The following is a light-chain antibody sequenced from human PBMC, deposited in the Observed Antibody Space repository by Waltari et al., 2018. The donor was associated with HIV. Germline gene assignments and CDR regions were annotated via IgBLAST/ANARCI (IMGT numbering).Light chain of an antibody. CDR1: SEHSTYT. V-gene: IGLV4-3*01. Sequence: LPVLTQPPSASALLGASIKLPCTLSSEHSTYTIEWYQQRPGRSPQSKMKVKNVGSHIKGDGIPDRYMGSSAGADRCLIISNLQSDDDADYHCGESHTIDGQVGYVFGTGTKVTVL. CDR2: VKNVGSH. CDR3: GESHTIDGQVGYV. J-gene: IGLJ1*01.